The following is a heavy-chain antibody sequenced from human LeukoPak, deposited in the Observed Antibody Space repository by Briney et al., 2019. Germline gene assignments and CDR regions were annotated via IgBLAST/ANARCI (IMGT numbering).Heavy chain of an antibody. CDR2: ISYDGSNK. CDR1: GFTFSSYA. D-gene: IGHD2-2*01. CDR3: AKDHGIVVVPDGHYYYYGMDV. Sequence: GRSLRLSCAASGFTFSSYAMHWVRQAPGKGLEWVAVISYDGSNKYYADSVKGRFTISRDNSKNTLYLQMNSLRAEDTAVYYCAKDHGIVVVPDGHYYYYGMDVWGKGTTVTVSS. J-gene: IGHJ6*04. V-gene: IGHV3-30*04.